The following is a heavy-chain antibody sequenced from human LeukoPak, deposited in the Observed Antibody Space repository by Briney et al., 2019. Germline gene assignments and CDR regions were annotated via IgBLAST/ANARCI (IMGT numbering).Heavy chain of an antibody. CDR2: IYYSGST. CDR1: GGSFSGYY. Sequence: SETLSLTCAVYGGSFSGYYWSWIRQPPGKGLEWIGYIYYSGSTNYNPSLKSRVTISVDTSKNQFSLKLSSVTAADTAVYYCARVDTAMVPGLFDYWGQGTLVTVSS. D-gene: IGHD5-18*01. J-gene: IGHJ4*02. CDR3: ARVDTAMVPGLFDY. V-gene: IGHV4-59*01.